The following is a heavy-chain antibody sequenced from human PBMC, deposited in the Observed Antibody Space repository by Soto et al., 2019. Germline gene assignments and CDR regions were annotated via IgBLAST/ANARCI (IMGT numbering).Heavy chain of an antibody. CDR3: ARGGYYDSSGSRNYHYYGMDV. CDR2: ISPYNDDT. J-gene: IGHJ6*02. CDR1: GYTFSSYG. Sequence: QAQLLQSGPEVKKPGASVRVSCKASGYTFSSYGISWVRQAPGQGLEWLGWISPYNDDTKYAQKLQGRVTMTTDTSARTASMDLRSRRSDDTAVYYCARGGYYDSSGSRNYHYYGMDVWGQGTTVTVSS. D-gene: IGHD3-22*01. V-gene: IGHV1-18*01.